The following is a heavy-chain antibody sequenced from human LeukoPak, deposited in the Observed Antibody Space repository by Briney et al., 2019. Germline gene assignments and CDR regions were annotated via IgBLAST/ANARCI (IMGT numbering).Heavy chain of an antibody. D-gene: IGHD2-8*01. CDR1: GFPFSTFS. V-gene: IGHV3-23*01. CDR3: AKQSYARSLGE. J-gene: IGHJ4*02. CDR2: TNSGGSST. Sequence: GGSLRLSCATSGFPFSTFSMTWVRQAPGKGLEWISTTNSGGSSTDYAESVKGRFTISRDNSKNTLYLQMSSLRVEDTAMYYCAKQSYARSLGEGGPGTLVTVSS.